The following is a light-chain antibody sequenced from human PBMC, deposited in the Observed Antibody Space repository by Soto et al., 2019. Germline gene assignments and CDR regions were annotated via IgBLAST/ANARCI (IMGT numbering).Light chain of an antibody. V-gene: IGLV2-14*03. Sequence: QSALTQPASVSGSPGQSITISCTGTGSDYVSWYQQHPGKAPRLIIYDVSDRPSGVSNRFSGSKSGNTASLTISGLQAEDEAHYYCCSYKASNVLFGGGTKVTVL. CDR3: CSYKASNVL. CDR1: GSDY. J-gene: IGLJ2*01. CDR2: DVS.